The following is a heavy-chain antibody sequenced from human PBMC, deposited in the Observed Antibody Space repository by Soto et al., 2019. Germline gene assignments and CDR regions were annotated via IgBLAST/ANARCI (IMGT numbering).Heavy chain of an antibody. CDR1: GFSLSTSGVG. CDR2: IYWDDDK. Sequence: QITLKESGPTLVKPTQTLTLTCTFSGFSLSTSGVGVGWLRQPPGKALEWLGIIYWDDDKRYSPSLKSRVTITKDTSKYQLVLTMTNMDPVDTATYYCAHLPWQHLWPRAPVVYWGQGTPVTVSS. J-gene: IGHJ4*02. V-gene: IGHV2-5*02. D-gene: IGHD5-18*01. CDR3: AHLPWQHLWPRAPVVY.